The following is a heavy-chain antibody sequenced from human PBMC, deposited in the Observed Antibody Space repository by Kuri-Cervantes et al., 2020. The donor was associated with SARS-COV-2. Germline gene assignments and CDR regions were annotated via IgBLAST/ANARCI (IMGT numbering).Heavy chain of an antibody. Sequence: GESLKISCAASGFTFSSYAMSWVRQAPGKGLEWVAVISYDGSNKYYADSVKGRFTISRDNSKNTLYLQMNSLRAEDTAVYYCARALVGATFEDAIDIWGQGTMVTVSS. D-gene: IGHD1-26*01. CDR1: GFTFSSYA. CDR3: ARALVGATFEDAIDI. CDR2: ISYDGSNK. V-gene: IGHV3-30*04. J-gene: IGHJ3*02.